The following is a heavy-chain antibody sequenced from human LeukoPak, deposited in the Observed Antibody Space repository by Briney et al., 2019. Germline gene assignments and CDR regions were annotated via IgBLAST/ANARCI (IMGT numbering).Heavy chain of an antibody. CDR2: ISYDGGTN. CDR1: GFTFSSYA. CDR3: AKDRVGAPTQGRIDY. V-gene: IGHV3-30*18. D-gene: IGHD1-26*01. J-gene: IGHJ4*02. Sequence: PGGSLRLSCAGSGFTFSSYAMHGVRQAPDKGLEWLTVISYDGGTNYYTDPVRGRFTISRDSSMNTLNLHMNKLSGEERAVDYCAKDRVGAPTQGRIDYWGQGTLVTVSS.